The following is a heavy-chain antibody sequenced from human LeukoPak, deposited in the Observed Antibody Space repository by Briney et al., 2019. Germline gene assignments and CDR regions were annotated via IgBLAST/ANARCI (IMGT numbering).Heavy chain of an antibody. CDR1: GGTFSSYT. D-gene: IGHD5-24*01. Sequence: GSSVKVSCKASGGTFSSYTISWVRQAPGQGLEWMGRIIPILGIANYAQKFQGRVTITADKSTSTAYMGLSSLRSEDTAVYYCARDHEMGGMDVWGQGTTVTVSS. CDR2: IIPILGIA. V-gene: IGHV1-69*04. CDR3: ARDHEMGGMDV. J-gene: IGHJ6*02.